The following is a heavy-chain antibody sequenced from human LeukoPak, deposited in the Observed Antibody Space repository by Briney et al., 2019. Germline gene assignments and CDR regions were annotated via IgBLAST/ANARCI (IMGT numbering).Heavy chain of an antibody. CDR1: GGSFSGYY. CDR2: INHSGST. D-gene: IGHD2/OR15-2a*01. J-gene: IGHJ4*02. V-gene: IGHV4-34*01. CDR3: ARELKVGNTGYYLDY. Sequence: PSETLSLTCAVYGGSFSGYYWSWIRQPPGKGMKWIGEINHSGSTNYNPYLKSRVTISVDTSKNQFSPKLSSVTAADTAVYYCARELKVGNTGYYLDYWGQGTLVTVSP.